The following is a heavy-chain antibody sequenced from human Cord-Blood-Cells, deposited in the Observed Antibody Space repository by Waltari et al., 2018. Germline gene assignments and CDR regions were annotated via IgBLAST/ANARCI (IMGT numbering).Heavy chain of an antibody. CDR3: ARGSGDSSGYYYYYYYMDV. V-gene: IGHV4-38-2*01. CDR1: GYSISSGYY. D-gene: IGHD3-22*01. Sequence: QVQLQESGPGLVKPSETLSLTCAVSGYSISSGYYWGWLRQPPGKGLEWIGSIYHSGSTYYNPSLKSRVTISVDTSKNQFSLKLSSVTAADTAVYYCARGSGDSSGYYYYYYYMDVWGKGTTVTVSS. CDR2: IYHSGST. J-gene: IGHJ6*03.